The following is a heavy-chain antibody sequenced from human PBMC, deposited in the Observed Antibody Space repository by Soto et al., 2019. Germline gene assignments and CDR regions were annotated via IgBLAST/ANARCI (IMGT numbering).Heavy chain of an antibody. J-gene: IGHJ6*02. D-gene: IGHD3-10*01. CDR1: GVSTSNSSYY. Sequence: SETLSLTCIVSGVSTSNSSYYLGWIRQPPGKGLEWIGSIYYSGCTYYNASFKSRVTISVDTSKNQFSLKLTSVTAADTAVYYCARQGFGVLHGLVDVWGQGTTVTVSS. CDR3: ARQGFGVLHGLVDV. CDR2: IYYSGCT. V-gene: IGHV4-39*01.